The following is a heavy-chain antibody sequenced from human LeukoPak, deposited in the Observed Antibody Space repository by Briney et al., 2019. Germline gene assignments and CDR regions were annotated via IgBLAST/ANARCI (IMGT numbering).Heavy chain of an antibody. Sequence: KASKTLSLTCTVSGVSVSSGSYYWSWIRQPPGKGLEWIGYIYYSGSTNYNPSLKSRVTISVDTSKNQFSLKLSSVTAADPAVYCCARDRIAYCGGDCYSIFDYWGQGTLVTVSS. CDR3: ARDRIAYCGGDCYSIFDY. J-gene: IGHJ4*02. CDR2: IYYSGST. CDR1: GVSVSSGSYY. D-gene: IGHD2-21*02. V-gene: IGHV4-61*01.